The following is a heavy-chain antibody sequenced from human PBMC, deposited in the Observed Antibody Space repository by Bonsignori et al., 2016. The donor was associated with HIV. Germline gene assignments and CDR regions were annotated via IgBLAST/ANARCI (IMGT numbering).Heavy chain of an antibody. Sequence: GESLRLSCAASGFTVSSNYMSWVRQAPGKGLEWVSVIYSGGSTYYADSVKGRFTISRDNSKNTLYLQMNSLRAEDTAVYYCARVITIFGVVSHFDYWGQGTLVTVSS. CDR2: IYSGGST. J-gene: IGHJ4*02. CDR3: ARVITIFGVVSHFDY. V-gene: IGHV3-53*01. D-gene: IGHD3-3*01. CDR1: GFTVSSNY.